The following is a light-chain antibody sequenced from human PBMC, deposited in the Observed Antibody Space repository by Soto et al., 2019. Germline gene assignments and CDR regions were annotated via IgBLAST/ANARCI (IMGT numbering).Light chain of an antibody. CDR2: WAS. J-gene: IGKJ1*01. CDR1: QSVLYSSDNRNY. CDR3: QQHYSTPRT. V-gene: IGKV4-1*01. Sequence: DIVMTQSPDSLAVSLGERATINCKSSQSVLYSSDNRNYLVWYQQKPGQPPRLLIHWASTRESGVPDRFSGSWSGTDFTLTISSLQAEDVAVYYCQQHYSTPRTFGQGTKVEIK.